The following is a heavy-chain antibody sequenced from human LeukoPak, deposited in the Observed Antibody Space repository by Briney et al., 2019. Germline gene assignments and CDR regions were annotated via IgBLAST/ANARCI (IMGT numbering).Heavy chain of an antibody. D-gene: IGHD2-15*01. CDR3: AMTRYCSGGSCYSNLYYYYYGVDV. CDR1: GGTFSSYA. Sequence: ASVKVSCKASGGTFSSYAISWVRQAPGQGLEWMGGIIPIFGTANYAQKFQGRVTITADESTSTAYMELSSLRSEDTAVYYCAMTRYCSGGSCYSNLYYYYYGVDVWGQGTTVTVSS. CDR2: IIPIFGTA. V-gene: IGHV1-69*13. J-gene: IGHJ6*02.